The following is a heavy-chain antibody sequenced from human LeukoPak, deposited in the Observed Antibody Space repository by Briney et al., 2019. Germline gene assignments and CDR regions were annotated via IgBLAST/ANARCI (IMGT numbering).Heavy chain of an antibody. CDR1: GYTFISYG. CDR3: ARDWERRARRDLFDP. Sequence: GASVKVSCKASGYTFISYGINWVRQAPGQGLEWMGWTSGDNVNTYYAQKFLGRVTMTTDTSTTTAYMELRGLRSDDTAVYYCARDWERRARRDLFDPWGQGTRVTVSS. CDR2: TSGDNVNT. D-gene: IGHD1-26*01. J-gene: IGHJ5*02. V-gene: IGHV1-18*01.